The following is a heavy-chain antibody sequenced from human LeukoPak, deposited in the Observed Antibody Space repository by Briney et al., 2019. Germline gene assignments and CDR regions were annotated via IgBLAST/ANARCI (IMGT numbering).Heavy chain of an antibody. J-gene: IGHJ3*02. CDR1: GGSISSGSYY. Sequence: SETLSLTCTVSGGSISSGSYYWSWIRQPAGKGLEWIGRIYTSGSTNYNPSVKSRVTISADTSKSQFSLKLSSVTAADTAVYYCARDRPNYDFWSGYPYGDAFDIWGQGTMVTVSS. V-gene: IGHV4-61*02. CDR2: IYTSGST. D-gene: IGHD3-3*01. CDR3: ARDRPNYDFWSGYPYGDAFDI.